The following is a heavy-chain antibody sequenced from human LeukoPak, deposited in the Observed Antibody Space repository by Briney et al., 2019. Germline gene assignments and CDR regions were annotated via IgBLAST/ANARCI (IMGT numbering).Heavy chain of an antibody. CDR3: ARNGEYFSSPSCGDY. J-gene: IGHJ4*02. Sequence: GGSLRLSCAASGFTFSSCGMHWVRQAPGKGLECVAFIRYVGSDKYYAVSVQGRFTISRDNCKNPLYLQINSLRAEDTAVCYCARNGEYFSSPSCGDYWGEGTLVTVSS. V-gene: IGHV3-30*02. CDR1: GFTFSSCG. CDR2: IRYVGSDK. D-gene: IGHD2-2*01.